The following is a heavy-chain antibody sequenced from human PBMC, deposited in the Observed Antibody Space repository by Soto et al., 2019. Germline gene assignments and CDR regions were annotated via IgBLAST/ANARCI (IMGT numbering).Heavy chain of an antibody. J-gene: IGHJ3*02. D-gene: IGHD1-26*01. CDR3: ARDVLVGAYRVGALDI. CDR1: GFSFGDYG. CDR2: IWYDGTNK. V-gene: IGHV3-33*01. Sequence: QAELVESGGRVVQPGKSLRLSCAASGFSFGDYGMHWVRQVPGKGLEWVAVIWYDGTNKYYGEFVKGRFAISSDNSKNTLYLQMNSLRGDDTAVYYCARDVLVGAYRVGALDIWGQGTMVTVSS.